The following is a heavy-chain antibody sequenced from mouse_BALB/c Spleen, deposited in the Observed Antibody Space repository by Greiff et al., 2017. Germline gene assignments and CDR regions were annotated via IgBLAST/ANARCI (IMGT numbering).Heavy chain of an antibody. CDR1: GYTFTNYW. Sequence: VKLQESGAELVRPGTSVKISCKASGYTFTNYWLGWVKQRPGHGLEWIGDIYPGGGYTNYNEKFKGKATLTADTSSSTAYMQLSSLTSEDSAVYFCARGFTTSAWFAYWGQGTLVTVSA. D-gene: IGHD2-12*01. CDR2: IYPGGGYT. V-gene: IGHV1-63*02. J-gene: IGHJ3*01. CDR3: ARGFTTSAWFAY.